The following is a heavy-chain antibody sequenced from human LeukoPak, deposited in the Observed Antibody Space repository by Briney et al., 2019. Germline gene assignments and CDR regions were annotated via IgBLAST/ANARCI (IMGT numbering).Heavy chain of an antibody. J-gene: IGHJ3*02. D-gene: IGHD1-1*01. CDR1: GFIFSSYS. CDR2: ISYDGSNK. CDR3: ATEGGATTGTNDAFDI. Sequence: GRSLRLSCAASGFIFSSYSIHWVRQAPGNGLEWVAFISYDGSNKYYADSVKGRFTISRDNSKNTLYLQMSSLSADDTALYYCATEGGATTGTNDAFDIWGQGTMVTVSS. V-gene: IGHV3-30*04.